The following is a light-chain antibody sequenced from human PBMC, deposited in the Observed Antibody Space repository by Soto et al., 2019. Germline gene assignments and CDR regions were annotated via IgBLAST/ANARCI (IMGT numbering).Light chain of an antibody. V-gene: IGLV2-14*01. Sequence: QSALTQPASVSGSPGQSITISCTGTSSDVGGYNYVSWYQQHPGKAPKLMIYDVSNRPSGVSNRFSGSKSGNTASLTISGLQAEDGADYYCRSYTSSITLHVVFGGGTKLTVL. CDR1: SSDVGGYNY. CDR3: RSYTSSITLHVV. J-gene: IGLJ2*01. CDR2: DVS.